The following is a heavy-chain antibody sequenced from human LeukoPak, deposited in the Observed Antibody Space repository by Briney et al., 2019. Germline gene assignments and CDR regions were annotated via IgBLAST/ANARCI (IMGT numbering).Heavy chain of an antibody. J-gene: IGHJ4*02. Sequence: PSQTLSLTCTVSGGSISSSDYYWSWIRQPPGKGLEWIGYIYYSGSTNYNPSLKSRVTISVDTSKNQFSLKLSSVTAADTAVYYCARDRGELAAMDYFDYWGQGTLVTVSS. CDR1: GGSISSSDYY. D-gene: IGHD5-18*01. CDR3: ARDRGELAAMDYFDY. CDR2: IYYSGST. V-gene: IGHV4-30-4*01.